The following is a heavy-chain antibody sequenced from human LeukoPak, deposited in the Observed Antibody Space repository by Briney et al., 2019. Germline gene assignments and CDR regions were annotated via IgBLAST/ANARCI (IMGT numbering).Heavy chain of an antibody. CDR2: IYPGDSDT. D-gene: IGHD2-2*01. CDR1: GYSFTSYW. V-gene: IGHV5-51*01. CDR3: ARRHQLLGFDP. J-gene: IGHJ5*02. Sequence: GESLQISCKGSGYSFTSYWIGWVRQLPGKGLEWMGIIYPGDSDTRYSPSFQGQVTISADKSISTAYLQWSSLKASDTAMYYCARRHQLLGFDPWGQGTLVTVSS.